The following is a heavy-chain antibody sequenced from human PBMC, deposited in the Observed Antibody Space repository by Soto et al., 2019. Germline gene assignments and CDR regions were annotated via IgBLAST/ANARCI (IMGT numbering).Heavy chain of an antibody. CDR2: IIPIFGTA. CDR1: GGTFSSYA. V-gene: IGHV1-69*06. D-gene: IGHD1-26*01. J-gene: IGHJ6*02. Sequence: EASVKVSCKASGGTFSSYAISWVRQAPGQGLEWMGGIIPIFGTANYAQKFQGRVTITADKSTSTAYMELSSLRSEDTAVYYCARGIWGGSPVNYYYYYGMDVWGQGTTVTVSS. CDR3: ARGIWGGSPVNYYYYYGMDV.